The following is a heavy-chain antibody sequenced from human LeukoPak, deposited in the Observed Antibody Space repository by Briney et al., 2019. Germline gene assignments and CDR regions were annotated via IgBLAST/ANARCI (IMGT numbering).Heavy chain of an antibody. D-gene: IGHD3-22*01. CDR2: IGYDGSNK. CDR1: GFTFSSYA. CDR3: ARDFSYYYDSSGYYPYFDY. J-gene: IGHJ4*02. Sequence: GGSLRLSCAASGFTFSSYAMHWVRQAPGKGLEGVAFIGYDGSNKYYADSVKGRFTISRDNSKNTLYLQMNSLRAEDTAVYYCARDFSYYYDSSGYYPYFDYWGQGTLVTVSS. V-gene: IGHV3-30*04.